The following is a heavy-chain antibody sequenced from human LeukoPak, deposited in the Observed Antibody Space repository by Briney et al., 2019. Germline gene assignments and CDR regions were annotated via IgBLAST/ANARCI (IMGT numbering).Heavy chain of an antibody. D-gene: IGHD3-10*01. CDR3: ARQGGGRGAFDT. J-gene: IGHJ3*02. CDR2: IYPSDSDT. Sequence: PRESLHIPCKGSEYSFRSYWIAWARHMPGKGLEWVGIIYPSDSDTIYSPCFQRQVPISADKSIIPASLQWSSLKAADAAMYYCARQGGGRGAFDTWGQGTMVTISS. CDR1: EYSFRSYW. V-gene: IGHV5-51*01.